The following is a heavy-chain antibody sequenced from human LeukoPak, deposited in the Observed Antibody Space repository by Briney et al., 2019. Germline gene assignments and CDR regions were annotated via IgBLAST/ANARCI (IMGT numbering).Heavy chain of an antibody. J-gene: IGHJ3*02. CDR3: AKALPITGTPENAFDI. D-gene: IGHD1-20*01. CDR1: GFTFSSYG. V-gene: IGHV3-30*02. Sequence: PGGSLRLSCAASGFTFSSYGMHWVRQAPGKGLEWVAVIWYDGSNKYYADSVKGRFTISRDNSKNTLYLQMNSLRADDTAVYYCAKALPITGTPENAFDIWGQGTMVTVSS. CDR2: IWYDGSNK.